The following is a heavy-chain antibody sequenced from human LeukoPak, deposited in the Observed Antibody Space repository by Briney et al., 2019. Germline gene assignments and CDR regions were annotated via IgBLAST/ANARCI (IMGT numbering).Heavy chain of an antibody. V-gene: IGHV3-48*03. J-gene: IGHJ3*02. D-gene: IGHD2-15*01. CDR3: ARDCGGGSCYGPYDAFDI. CDR1: GFTFSSYE. CDR2: ISSSGSTI. Sequence: GGCLRLSCAASGFTFSSYEMNWVRRAPGKGLEWVSYISSSGSTIYYADSVKGRFTISRDNAKNSLYLQMNSLRAEDTAVYYCARDCGGGSCYGPYDAFDIWGQGTMVTVSS.